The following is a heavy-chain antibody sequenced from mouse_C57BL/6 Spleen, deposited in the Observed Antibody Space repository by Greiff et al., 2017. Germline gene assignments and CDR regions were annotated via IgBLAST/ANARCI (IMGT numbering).Heavy chain of an antibody. CDR1: GYTFTSYW. CDR3: ANGGVVSTIDYAMDY. CDR2: IDPNSGGT. Sequence: QVQLKQPGAELVKPGASVKLSCKASGYTFTSYWMHWVKQRPGRGLEWIGRIDPNSGGTKYNEKFKSKATLTVDKPSSTAYMQLSSLTSEDSAVYYCANGGVVSTIDYAMDYWGQGTSVTVSS. V-gene: IGHV1-72*01. D-gene: IGHD6-2*01. J-gene: IGHJ4*01.